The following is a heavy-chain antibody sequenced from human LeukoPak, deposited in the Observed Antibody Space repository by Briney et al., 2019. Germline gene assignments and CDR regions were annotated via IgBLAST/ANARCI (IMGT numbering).Heavy chain of an antibody. J-gene: IGHJ4*02. CDR2: ISGSGGST. Sequence: PGGSMRLSCAASGFTFSSYAMSWVRQAPGKGLEWVSAISGSGGSTYYADSVKGRFTISRDNSKNTLYLQMNSLRAEDTAVYYCAKDYGRAAAGTLPTADYWGQGTLVTVSS. D-gene: IGHD6-13*01. V-gene: IGHV3-23*01. CDR1: GFTFSSYA. CDR3: AKDYGRAAAGTLPTADY.